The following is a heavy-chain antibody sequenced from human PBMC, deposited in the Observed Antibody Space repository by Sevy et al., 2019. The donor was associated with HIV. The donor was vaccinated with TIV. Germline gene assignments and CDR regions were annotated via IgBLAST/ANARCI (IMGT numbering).Heavy chain of an antibody. V-gene: IGHV3-23*01. J-gene: IGHJ6*02. D-gene: IGHD2-15*01. CDR2: ISGSGLTT. CDR3: GKDSYFGDGSCYHYYYYVMDV. CDR1: GFTFSNFA. Sequence: GGSLRLSCAASGFTFSNFAMSWVRQAPGKGLEWVSAISGSGLTTYYAGSVKGRFTISRDNSKNTLYLQRDSLRAEDTAVDDFGKDSYFGDGSCYHYYYYVMDVWSQGTTVTVSS.